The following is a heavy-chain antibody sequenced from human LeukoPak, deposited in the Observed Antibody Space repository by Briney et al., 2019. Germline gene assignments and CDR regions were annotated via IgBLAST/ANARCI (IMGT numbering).Heavy chain of an antibody. Sequence: PSETLSLTCAVYGGSFSGYYWSWIRQPPGKGLEWIGEINHSGSTNYNPSLKSRVTISVDTSKNQFSLKLSSVTAADTAVYYCARGLFTMVRDSRGGYYMDVWGKGTTVTVSS. CDR3: ARGLFTMVRDSRGGYYMDV. CDR2: INHSGST. V-gene: IGHV4-34*01. D-gene: IGHD3-10*01. J-gene: IGHJ6*03. CDR1: GGSFSGYY.